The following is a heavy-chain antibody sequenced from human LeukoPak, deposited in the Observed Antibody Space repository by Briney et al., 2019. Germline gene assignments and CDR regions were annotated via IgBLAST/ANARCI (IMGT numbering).Heavy chain of an antibody. Sequence: VASVKVSCKPSGYTFTTYDINWVRQATGQGLEWMGWMNPNSGNTGYAQKFQGRVTITRNTSISTAYMELSSLRSEDTAVYYCARFRFGVRGFDPWGQGTLVTVSS. CDR3: ARFRFGVRGFDP. D-gene: IGHD2-8*01. V-gene: IGHV1-8*01. CDR1: GYTFTTYD. J-gene: IGHJ5*02. CDR2: MNPNSGNT.